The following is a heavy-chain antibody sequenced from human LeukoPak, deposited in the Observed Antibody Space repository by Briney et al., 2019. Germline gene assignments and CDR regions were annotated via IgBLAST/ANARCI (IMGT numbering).Heavy chain of an antibody. J-gene: IGHJ4*02. D-gene: IGHD5-12*01. CDR3: ARAPGYSGYADFDY. Sequence: VASVKVSCKASGGTFSSYAISWVRQAPGQGLEWMGRIIPIFGTANYAQKFQGRVTITTDESTSTANMELSSLRSEDTAVYYCARAPGYSGYADFDYWGQGTLVTVSS. CDR1: GGTFSSYA. V-gene: IGHV1-69*05. CDR2: IIPIFGTA.